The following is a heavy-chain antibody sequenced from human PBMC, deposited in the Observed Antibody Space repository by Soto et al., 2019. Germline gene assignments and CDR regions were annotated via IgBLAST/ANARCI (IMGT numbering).Heavy chain of an antibody. CDR2: IYYSGST. CDR1: GGSISSGGYY. J-gene: IGHJ4*02. V-gene: IGHV4-31*03. D-gene: IGHD2-15*01. Sequence: QVQLQESGPGLVKPSQTLSLTCTVSGGSISSGGYYWSWIRQHPGKGLEWIGYIYYSGSTYYNPSLESRFTISGATSKNQFSRKLSSVSAADTAVYYCAGESLRSRWQRYYFDYWGQGTLVTVSS. CDR3: AGESLRSRWQRYYFDY.